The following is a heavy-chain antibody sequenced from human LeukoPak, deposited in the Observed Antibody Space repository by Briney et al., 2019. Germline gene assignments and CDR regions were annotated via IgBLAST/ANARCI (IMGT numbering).Heavy chain of an antibody. CDR1: GFTFDDYG. D-gene: IGHD6-6*01. CDR2: INWSGSRT. CDR3: AKETLAIWVPEYYFDY. V-gene: IGHV3-20*04. Sequence: GGSLRVSCVASGFTFDDYGMCWVRQAPGKGLEWVSGINWSGSRTGYADSVKGRFTISRDNSKNTLYLQMNSLRAEDTAVYYCAKETLAIWVPEYYFDYWGQGTLVTVSS. J-gene: IGHJ4*02.